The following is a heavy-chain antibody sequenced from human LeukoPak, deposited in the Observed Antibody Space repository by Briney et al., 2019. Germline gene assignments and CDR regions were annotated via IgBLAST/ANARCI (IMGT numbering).Heavy chain of an antibody. J-gene: IGHJ4*02. CDR3: ARGRYSNGWYYFDY. D-gene: IGHD6-19*01. V-gene: IGHV3-64*04. CDR1: GFTFNSYA. CDR2: ISSHGGST. Sequence: GGSLRLSCSASGFTFNSYALHWVRQAPGKGLEYVSAISSHGGSTYYADSVKGRFTISRDNSKNTLYLQMNSLRAEDTAVYYCARGRYSNGWYYFDYWGQGTLVTVSS.